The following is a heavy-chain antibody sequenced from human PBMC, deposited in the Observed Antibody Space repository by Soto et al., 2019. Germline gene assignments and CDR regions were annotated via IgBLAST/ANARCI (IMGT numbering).Heavy chain of an antibody. D-gene: IGHD6-13*01. CDR1: GFTFSSYS. CDR2: ISSSSSYI. CDR3: ARDLGSRWYPDAFDI. J-gene: IGHJ3*02. Sequence: GGSLRLSCAASGFTFSSYSMNWVRQAPGKGLEWVSSISSSSSYIYYADSVKGRFTISRDNAKNSLYLQMNSLRAEDTAEYYCARDLGSRWYPDAFDIWGQGTMVTVSS. V-gene: IGHV3-21*01.